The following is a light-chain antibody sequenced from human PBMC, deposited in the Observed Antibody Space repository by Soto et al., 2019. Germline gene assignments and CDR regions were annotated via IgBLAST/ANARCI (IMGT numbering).Light chain of an antibody. CDR3: QQYNNWPPLT. V-gene: IGKV3-15*01. J-gene: IGKJ4*01. CDR2: GAS. CDR1: QSVSGN. Sequence: EIVMTQSPATLSVSPGERATLSCRASQSVSGNLAWYQQKPGQAPRLLIYGASTRATGIPARFSGIGSGTEFTLTLSSLQSEDFAVYYCQQYNNWPPLTFGGGTKVEIK.